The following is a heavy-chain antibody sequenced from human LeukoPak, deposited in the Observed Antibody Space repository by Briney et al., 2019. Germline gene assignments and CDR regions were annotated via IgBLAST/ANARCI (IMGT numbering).Heavy chain of an antibody. CDR2: ISSSSSTI. V-gene: IGHV3-48*01. J-gene: IGHJ6*04. CDR3: ARDSITMVGGFTHYYYYGMDV. Sequence: GGSLRLSCAASGFTFSSYSMNWVRQAPGKGLEWVSYISSSSSTIYYADSVKGRFTISRDNAKNSLYLQMNSLRAEDTAVYYCARDSITMVGGFTHYYYYGMDVWGKGTTVTVSS. CDR1: GFTFSSYS. D-gene: IGHD3-10*01.